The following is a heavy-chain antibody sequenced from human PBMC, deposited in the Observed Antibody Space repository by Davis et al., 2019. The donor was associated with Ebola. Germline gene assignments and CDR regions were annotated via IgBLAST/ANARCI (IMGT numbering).Heavy chain of an antibody. V-gene: IGHV4-34*01. CDR2: INHSGST. J-gene: IGHJ5*02. D-gene: IGHD3-3*01. CDR3: ARADYDFWSGYSTSNWFDP. CDR1: GGSFSGYY. Sequence: PSETLSLTCAVYGGSFSGYYWSWIRQPPGKGLEWIGEINHSGSTNYNPSLKSRVTISVDTSKNQFSLKLSSVTAADTAVYYCARADYDFWSGYSTSNWFDPWGQGTLVTVSS.